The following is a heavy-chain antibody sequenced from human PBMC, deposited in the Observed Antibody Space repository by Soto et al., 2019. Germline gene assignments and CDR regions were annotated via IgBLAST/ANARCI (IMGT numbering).Heavy chain of an antibody. D-gene: IGHD1-26*01. V-gene: IGHV4-39*01. CDR3: ASSGSYSVYGLDV. CDR1: GGSISSSSYY. Sequence: SETLSLTCTVSGGSISSSSYYWGWIRQPPGKGLEWIGSLYYSGSTYYKQSLKNRVTISVDTSKNQFSQKLSSETAADTAVYYCASSGSYSVYGLDVWGQGTTVT. CDR2: LYYSGST. J-gene: IGHJ6*02.